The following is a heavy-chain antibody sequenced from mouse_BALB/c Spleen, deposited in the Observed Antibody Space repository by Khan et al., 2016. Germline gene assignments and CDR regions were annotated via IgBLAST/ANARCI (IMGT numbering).Heavy chain of an antibody. Sequence: EVELVESGGGLVQPGGSLRLSCATSGFTFTDYYMSWVRQPPGKALEWLGFIRNKANGYTTEYSASVKGRFTISRDNSQSILHLQMNTLRAEDSATYYCARDLGPEFDYWGQGTTLTVSS. CDR3: ARDLGPEFDY. CDR2: IRNKANGYTT. D-gene: IGHD4-1*01. J-gene: IGHJ2*01. V-gene: IGHV7-3*02. CDR1: GFTFTDYY.